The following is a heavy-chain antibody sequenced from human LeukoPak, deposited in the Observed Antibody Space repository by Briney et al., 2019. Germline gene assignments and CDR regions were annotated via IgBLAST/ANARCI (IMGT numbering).Heavy chain of an antibody. D-gene: IGHD1-26*01. V-gene: IGHV3-23*01. Sequence: GGSLRLSCAASGFTFSSYAMTWVRQAPGKGLEWVSAISGSGGSTYYADSVKGRFTISRDNSKNTLYLQMNSLRAEDTAVYHCAKDRGPLTEYFQHWGQGTLVTVSS. CDR2: ISGSGGST. CDR1: GFTFSSYA. CDR3: AKDRGPLTEYFQH. J-gene: IGHJ1*01.